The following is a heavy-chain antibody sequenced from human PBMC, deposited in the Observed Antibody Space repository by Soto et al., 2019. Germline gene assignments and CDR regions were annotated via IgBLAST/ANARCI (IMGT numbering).Heavy chain of an antibody. CDR2: IYYSGST. V-gene: IGHV4-59*08. J-gene: IGHJ6*03. Sequence: SETLSLTCTVSGGSISSYYWSWIRQPPGKGLEWIGYIYYSGSTNYNPSLKSRFTISVDTSKNQFSLKLSSVTAADTAVYYCARHYGHYYYYMDVWGKGTTVTVSS. D-gene: IGHD3-16*01. CDR3: ARHYGHYYYYMDV. CDR1: GGSISSYY.